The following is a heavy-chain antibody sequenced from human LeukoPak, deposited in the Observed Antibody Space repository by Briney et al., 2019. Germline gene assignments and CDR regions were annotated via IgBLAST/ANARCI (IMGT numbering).Heavy chain of an antibody. CDR1: GFSFSTYA. CDR2: ISGDGSST. CDR3: AQSGGMDV. J-gene: IGHJ6*02. V-gene: IGHV3-74*01. Sequence: GGSLRLSCAASGFSFSTYAMSWVRQAPGKGLVWVSRISGDGSSTLYADSVKGRFTISRDNSKNTLYLQMNSLRAEDTAVYYCAQSGGMDVWGQGTTVTVSS.